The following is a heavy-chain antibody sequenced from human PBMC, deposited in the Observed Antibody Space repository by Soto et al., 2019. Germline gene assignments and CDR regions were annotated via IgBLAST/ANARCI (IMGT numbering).Heavy chain of an antibody. CDR3: ARDARNADYDY. CDR1: GFTFSSHA. Sequence: EVQLVESGGGLVQPGGSLKLSCAVSGFTFSSHAMNWVRQAPGKGLEWVAYIHGTRSIIYYADSVKGRFTISRDNAKNSLYLQMDSLRDEDTALYYCARDARNADYDYWGQGTLVSVSS. D-gene: IGHD3-16*01. J-gene: IGHJ4*02. V-gene: IGHV3-48*02. CDR2: IHGTRSII.